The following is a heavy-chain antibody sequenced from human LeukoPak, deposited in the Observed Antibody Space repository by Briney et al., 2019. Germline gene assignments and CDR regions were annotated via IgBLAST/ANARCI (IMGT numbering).Heavy chain of an antibody. CDR3: ARDGRSSATRVNFDN. J-gene: IGHJ4*02. CDR1: GDSVSSNSAT. V-gene: IGHV6-1*01. CDR2: TYYRSKWYN. D-gene: IGHD6-6*01. Sequence: SQTLSLTCAISGDSVSSNSATWNWIRQSPSRGLEWLGRTYYRSKWYNDYVVSVKSRITINPDASKNQFSLQLNSVTPEDTAVYYCARDGRSSATRVNFDNWGQGTLVTVSS.